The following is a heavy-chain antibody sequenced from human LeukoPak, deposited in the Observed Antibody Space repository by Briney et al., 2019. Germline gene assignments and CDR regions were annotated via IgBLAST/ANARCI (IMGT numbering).Heavy chain of an antibody. D-gene: IGHD4-4*01. J-gene: IGHJ5*02. V-gene: IGHV3-21*01. CDR1: GFTFSSYS. CDR2: ISSSSSYI. CDR3: ARSVTRSRIDP. Sequence: AGGSLRLSCAASGFTFSSYSMNWVRQAPGKGLEWVSSISSSSSYIYYADSVKGRFTISRDNAKNSLYLQMNSLRAEDTAVYYCARSVTRSRIDPWGQGTLVTVSS.